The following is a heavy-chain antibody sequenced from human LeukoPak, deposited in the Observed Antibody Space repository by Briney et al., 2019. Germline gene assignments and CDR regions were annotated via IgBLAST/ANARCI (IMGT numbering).Heavy chain of an antibody. Sequence: GGSLRLSCAASGFTFSYHSMNWVRQAPGKGLEWLSYISSSSSTIYYADSVEGRFTISRDNAKNSLYLQMNSLRAEDTAVYYCARDGLSLAGMDVWGQGTTVTVSS. CDR3: ARDGLSLAGMDV. J-gene: IGHJ6*02. CDR1: GFTFSYHS. D-gene: IGHD3/OR15-3a*01. CDR2: ISSSSSTI. V-gene: IGHV3-48*04.